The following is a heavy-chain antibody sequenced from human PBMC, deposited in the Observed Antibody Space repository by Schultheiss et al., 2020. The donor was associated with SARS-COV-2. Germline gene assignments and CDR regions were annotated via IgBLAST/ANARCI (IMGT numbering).Heavy chain of an antibody. Sequence: GGSLRLSCAASGFTFSSYGMHWVRQAPGKGLEWVAVIWYDGSNKYYADSVKGRFTISRDNSKNTLYLQMNSLRAEDTAVYYCARWRGFEASMDVWGQGTTVTVSS. V-gene: IGHV3-33*01. CDR2: IWYDGSNK. CDR1: GFTFSSYG. D-gene: IGHD3-10*01. CDR3: ARWRGFEASMDV. J-gene: IGHJ6*02.